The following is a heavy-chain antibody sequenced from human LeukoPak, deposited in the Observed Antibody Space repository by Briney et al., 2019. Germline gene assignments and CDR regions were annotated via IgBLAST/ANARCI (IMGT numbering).Heavy chain of an antibody. CDR1: GFTFSSYA. J-gene: IGHJ4*02. CDR2: ISHDGVTT. CDR3: VTLAVAGY. V-gene: IGHV3-64D*09. D-gene: IGHD6-19*01. Sequence: GGSLILSCSASGFTFSSYAMHWVRQAPGKGLEYVSAISHDGVTTYYADSVKGRFTIFRDNSKNTLYLQMSSLRAEDTAVYYCVTLAVAGYWGQGTVVTVSS.